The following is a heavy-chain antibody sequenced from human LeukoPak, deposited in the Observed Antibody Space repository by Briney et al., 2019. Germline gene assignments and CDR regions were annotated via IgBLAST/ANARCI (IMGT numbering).Heavy chain of an antibody. CDR3: ARDNDFWSDYDHTDY. D-gene: IGHD3-3*01. CDR1: GYTFTSYA. Sequence: ASVKVSCKASGYTFTSYAMHWVRQAPGQRLEWMGWINAGNGNTKYSQEFQGRVTITRDTSASTAYMELSSLRSEDMAVYYCARDNDFWSDYDHTDYWGQGTLVTVSS. V-gene: IGHV1-3*03. J-gene: IGHJ4*02. CDR2: INAGNGNT.